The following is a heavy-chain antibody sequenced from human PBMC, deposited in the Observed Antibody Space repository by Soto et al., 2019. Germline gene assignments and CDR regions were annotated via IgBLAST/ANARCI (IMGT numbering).Heavy chain of an antibody. CDR3: ARASASSMPRGVNIN. V-gene: IGHV4-4*02. J-gene: IGHJ4*01. D-gene: IGHD3-10*01. Sequence: SETLSLTCAVSGSSISSDTWWSWVRQHLGKGLEWIGEMYHSGNTNYNPSLKSRVTISVDKSKNQFFMTMTSVTASDTALYYCARASASSMPRGVNINWGQGTEVTVSS. CDR1: GSSISSDTW. CDR2: MYHSGNT.